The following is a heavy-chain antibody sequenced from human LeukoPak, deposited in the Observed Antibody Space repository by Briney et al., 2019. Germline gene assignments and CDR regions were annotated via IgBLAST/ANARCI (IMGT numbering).Heavy chain of an antibody. J-gene: IGHJ6*02. V-gene: IGHV1-69*02. Sequence: SVTVSCKASGGTFSSYTISWVRQAPGQGLEWMGRIIPILGIANYAQKFQGRVTITADISTSTAYMELSSLRSEDTAVYSCARAYCSSTSCYAYYYDGMDVWGQGTTVTVSS. CDR3: ARAYCSSTSCYAYYYDGMDV. CDR2: IIPILGIA. D-gene: IGHD2-2*01. CDR1: GGTFSSYT.